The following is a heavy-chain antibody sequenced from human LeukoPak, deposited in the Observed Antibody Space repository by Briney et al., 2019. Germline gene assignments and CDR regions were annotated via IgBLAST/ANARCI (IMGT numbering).Heavy chain of an antibody. J-gene: IGHJ4*02. CDR3: ARSNREFASGTGDC. CDR2: IKQDGSEK. CDR1: GFTFSSHW. D-gene: IGHD3-10*01. V-gene: IGHV3-7*05. Sequence: GGSLRLSCAASGFTFSSHWMSWVRQGLGKGLEWVANIKQDGSEKYYVDSVKGRFTISRDNAKNSLYLQMNSLRAEDTAVYYCARSNREFASGTGDCWGQGTLVTVSS.